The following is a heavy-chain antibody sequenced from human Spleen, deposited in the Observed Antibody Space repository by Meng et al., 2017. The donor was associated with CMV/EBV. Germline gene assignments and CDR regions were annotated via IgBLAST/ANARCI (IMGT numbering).Heavy chain of an antibody. Sequence: LRRCCTVSGGSISSSSDSWGWVSQSPGKGLEWIGNIYYSGDTNFNPSLKSRLTMSVDTSKNQFSLNLRFVTAADTAIYYCVRVQDFWSVPMDYWGQGTLVTVSS. CDR2: IYYSGDT. J-gene: IGHJ4*02. V-gene: IGHV4-39*07. CDR3: VRVQDFWSVPMDY. D-gene: IGHD3-3*01. CDR1: GGSISSSSDS.